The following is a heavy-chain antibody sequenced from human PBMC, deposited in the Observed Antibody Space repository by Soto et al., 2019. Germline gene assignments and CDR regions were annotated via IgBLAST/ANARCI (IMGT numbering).Heavy chain of an antibody. CDR1: GGSFSGYY. CDR3: ASFYPDY. CDR2: INHSGST. Sequence: QVQLQPWGAGLLKPSETLSLTCAVYGGSFSGYYWSWIRQPPGKGLAWMGEINHSGSTNYNPSLNSQVTISVDTSKIQCPRKLSSVTAADTAVYYCASFYPDYWGQGTLVTVSS. J-gene: IGHJ4*02. V-gene: IGHV4-34*01.